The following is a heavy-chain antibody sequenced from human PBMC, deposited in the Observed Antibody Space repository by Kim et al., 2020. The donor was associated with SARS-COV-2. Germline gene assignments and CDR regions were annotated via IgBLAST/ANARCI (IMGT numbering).Heavy chain of an antibody. Sequence: SETLSLTCAVYGGSFSSSYWSWIRQSPGKGLEWIGEISQIGRANYNPSLESRVTLSLDTSDKSFSLRLTSVTAADTAVYFCAGGRSARGPVGAYFVHFGMDVWGQGTTVAVSS. J-gene: IGHJ6*01. D-gene: IGHD3-10*01. V-gene: IGHV4-34*01. CDR1: GGSFSSSY. CDR3: AGGRSARGPVGAYFVHFGMDV. CDR2: ISQIGRA.